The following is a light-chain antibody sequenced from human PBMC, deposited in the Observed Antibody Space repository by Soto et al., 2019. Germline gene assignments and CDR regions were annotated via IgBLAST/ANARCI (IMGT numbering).Light chain of an antibody. CDR2: EVS. CDR3: SSYTTSSTLV. CDR1: SSDVGGYNY. V-gene: IGLV2-14*01. Sequence: QSVLTQPASVPASPGQSITISCTGTSSDVGGYNYVSWYQQRPGKAPKLLIYEVSDRPSGVSNRFSGSKSGNTASLTISGLQAEDEADYYCSSYTTSSTLVFATGTKVTVL. J-gene: IGLJ1*01.